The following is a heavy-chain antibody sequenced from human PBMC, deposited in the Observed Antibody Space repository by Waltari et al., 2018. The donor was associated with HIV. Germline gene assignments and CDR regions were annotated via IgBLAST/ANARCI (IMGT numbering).Heavy chain of an antibody. CDR1: GGSFSGYY. V-gene: IGHV4-34*01. D-gene: IGHD6-13*01. J-gene: IGHJ6*02. CDR2: INHSGST. CDR3: ARCQIIAAAGTLDYYYGMDV. Sequence: QVQLQQWGAGLLKPSETLSLTCAVYGGSFSGYYWSWIRQPPGKGLEWIGEINHSGSTNHNPTRKSRVTKSVDTSKNQFSLKLSSVTAADTAVYYCARCQIIAAAGTLDYYYGMDVWGQGTTVTVSS.